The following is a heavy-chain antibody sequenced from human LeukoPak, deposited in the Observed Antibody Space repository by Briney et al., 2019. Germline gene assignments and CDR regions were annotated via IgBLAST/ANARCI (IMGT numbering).Heavy chain of an antibody. V-gene: IGHV1-69*13. CDR3: ARDSEDDFWSGYSDY. J-gene: IGHJ4*02. CDR1: GGTFSSYA. D-gene: IGHD3-3*01. Sequence: ASVKVSCKASGGTFSSYAISWVRQAPRQGLEWMGGIIPIFGTANYAQKFQGRVTITADESTSTAYMELSSLRSEDTAVYYCARDSEDDFWSGYSDYWGQGTLVTVSS. CDR2: IIPIFGTA.